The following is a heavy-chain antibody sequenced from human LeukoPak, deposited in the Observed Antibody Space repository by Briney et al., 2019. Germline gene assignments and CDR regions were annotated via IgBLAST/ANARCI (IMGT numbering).Heavy chain of an antibody. CDR1: GGSFSGNY. D-gene: IGHD5-24*01. J-gene: IGHJ5*02. CDR3: ARHRRHGFCYGDTCSLLFRFDP. V-gene: IGHV4-34*01. CDR2: INYGGST. Sequence: SETLSLTCAVYGGSFSGNYWNWIRQSPGKGLEWVGEINYGGSTHYNPSLKSRVTISMDKSKNHFSVNLKSVTAADSSVYFCARHRRHGFCYGDTCSLLFRFDPWGQGTLVTVSS.